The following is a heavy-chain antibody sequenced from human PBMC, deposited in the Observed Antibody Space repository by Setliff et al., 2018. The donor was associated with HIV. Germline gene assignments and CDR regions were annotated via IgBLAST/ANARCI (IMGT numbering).Heavy chain of an antibody. CDR3: ASGALLPTIDY. V-gene: IGHV3-33*01. CDR1: GFTFSSYG. Sequence: GGSLRLSCAASGFTFSSYGMHWVRQAPGKGLEWVAVIWYDGSNKYYADSVKGRFTISRDNSKNTLYLQMNSLRAEDTAVYYCASGALLPTIDYWGRGTLVTVSS. CDR2: IWYDGSNK. D-gene: IGHD3-10*01. J-gene: IGHJ4*02.